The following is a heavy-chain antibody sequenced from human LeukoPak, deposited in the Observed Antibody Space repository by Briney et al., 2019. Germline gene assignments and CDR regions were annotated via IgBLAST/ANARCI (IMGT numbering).Heavy chain of an antibody. V-gene: IGHV3-64*01. Sequence: PGGSLRLSCAASGFSLRSYAMHWVRQAPGKGRQYVSAISSNGGSTFYVNSVEGRFTISRDNSKNTLYLQMGSLRAEDMAVYYCARAPYSGSYSDYWDQGTLVTVSS. D-gene: IGHD1-26*01. CDR3: ARAPYSGSYSDY. CDR2: ISSNGGST. CDR1: GFSLRSYA. J-gene: IGHJ4*02.